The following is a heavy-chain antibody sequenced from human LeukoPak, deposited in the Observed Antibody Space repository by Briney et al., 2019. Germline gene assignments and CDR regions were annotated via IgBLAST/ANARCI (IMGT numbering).Heavy chain of an antibody. CDR2: IYHRGST. CDR1: GYSISNGYY. V-gene: IGHV4-38-2*02. Sequence: SETLSLTCTVSGYSISNGYYWGWIRQPPGKGLEWVGSIYHRGSTYYNPSLRSRVTISLDTSKNQFSLKLSSVTAADTAVYYCAREVVVAATYDYWGQGTLVTVSS. J-gene: IGHJ4*02. D-gene: IGHD2-15*01. CDR3: AREVVVAATYDY.